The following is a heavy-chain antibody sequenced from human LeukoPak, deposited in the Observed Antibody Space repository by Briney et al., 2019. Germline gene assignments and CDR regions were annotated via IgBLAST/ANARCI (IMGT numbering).Heavy chain of an antibody. V-gene: IGHV5-51*01. J-gene: IGHJ6*03. CDR2: IYPGDSDT. CDR1: GYTFTSYW. CDR3: ARGEGLTGYPPYYYMDV. Sequence: GESLKISCKGSGYTFTSYWIGWVRQMPGKGLEWMGIIYPGDSDTRYSPSFQGQVTISADKSISTAYLQWSSLKASDTAMYYCARGEGLTGYPPYYYMDVWGKGTTVTVSS. D-gene: IGHD3-9*01.